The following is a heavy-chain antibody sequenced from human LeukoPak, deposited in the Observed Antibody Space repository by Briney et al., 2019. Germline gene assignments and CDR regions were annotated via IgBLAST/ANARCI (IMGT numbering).Heavy chain of an antibody. D-gene: IGHD5-24*01. CDR2: ISSGGSTI. V-gene: IGHV3-48*03. CDR1: GFTFSSYE. Sequence: GGSLSLSCAASGFTFSSYEMNWVRQAQGKGLEWVSYISSGGSTIYYADSVKGRFTISRDNAKNSLYLQMNSLRAEDTAVYYCARVRDGSQDYWGQGTLVTVSS. J-gene: IGHJ4*02. CDR3: ARVRDGSQDY.